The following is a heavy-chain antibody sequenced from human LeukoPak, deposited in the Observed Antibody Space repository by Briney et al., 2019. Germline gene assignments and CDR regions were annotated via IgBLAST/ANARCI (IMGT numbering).Heavy chain of an antibody. Sequence: ASLTVSCTASAYTFTSYDINWVRQATGQGLEWMGWMNPNSGNTGYAQKFQGRVTMTRNTSISTAYMELSSLRSEDTAVYYCARGAPGSYCSGGSCPYFDYWGQGTLISVSS. J-gene: IGHJ4*02. V-gene: IGHV1-8*01. CDR3: ARGAPGSYCSGGSCPYFDY. CDR1: AYTFTSYD. D-gene: IGHD2-15*01. CDR2: MNPNSGNT.